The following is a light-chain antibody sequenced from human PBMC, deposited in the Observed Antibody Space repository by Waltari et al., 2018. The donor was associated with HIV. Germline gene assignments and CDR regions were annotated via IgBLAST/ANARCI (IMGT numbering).Light chain of an antibody. CDR2: EVS. V-gene: IGLV2-23*02. Sequence: SALTQPASVSGSPGQSITLSCTGTSSDVGSYNLVSWYQQHPAKAPKLMIYEVSKRPSGVSNRFSGSKSGNTASLTISGLQAEDEADYYCCSYAGSSTYVFGTGTKVTVL. CDR3: CSYAGSSTYV. CDR1: SSDVGSYNL. J-gene: IGLJ1*01.